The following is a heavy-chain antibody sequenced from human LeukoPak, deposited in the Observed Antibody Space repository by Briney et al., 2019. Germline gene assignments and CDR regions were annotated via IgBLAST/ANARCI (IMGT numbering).Heavy chain of an antibody. Sequence: PSETLSLTCTVSGGSISSGGYYWSWIRQPPGKGLEWIGYIYHSGSTYYNPSLKSRVTISVDGSKNQFSLKLSSVTAADTAVYFCARSSEGRDIVVVPTARDDVFDIWGQGTMVTVSS. J-gene: IGHJ3*02. CDR2: IYHSGST. V-gene: IGHV4-30-2*01. D-gene: IGHD2-2*01. CDR1: GGSISSGGYY. CDR3: ARSSEGRDIVVVPTARDDVFDI.